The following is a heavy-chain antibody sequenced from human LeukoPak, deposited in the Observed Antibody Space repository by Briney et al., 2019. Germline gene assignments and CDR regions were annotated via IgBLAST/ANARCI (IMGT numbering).Heavy chain of an antibody. D-gene: IGHD4-17*01. CDR3: IVFGDSNH. CDR2: IHTSGDT. Sequence: GGSLRLSCAASGLTGSHNYVSWVRQAPGKGLEWVSAIHTSGDTCYADSVKGRFTISRDTSKNTLYLQINSLRVEDTAVYYCIVFGDSNHRGQGTLVTVSS. CDR1: GLTGSHNY. J-gene: IGHJ4*02. V-gene: IGHV3-53*01.